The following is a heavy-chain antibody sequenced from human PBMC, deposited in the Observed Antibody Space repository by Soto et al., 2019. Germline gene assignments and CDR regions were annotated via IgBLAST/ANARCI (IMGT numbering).Heavy chain of an antibody. CDR2: INHSGST. V-gene: IGHV4-34*01. CDR1: GVAFSGYY. D-gene: IGHD6-19*01. J-gene: IGHJ6*02. CDR3: ARAPIAVAGTNYYYYGMDV. Sequence: PSETLSLTCAVYGVAFSGYYWSWIRQPPGKGLEWIGEINHSGSTNYNPSLKSRVTILVDTSKNQFSLKLSSVTAADTAVYYCARAPIAVAGTNYYYYGMDVWGQGTTVTVSS.